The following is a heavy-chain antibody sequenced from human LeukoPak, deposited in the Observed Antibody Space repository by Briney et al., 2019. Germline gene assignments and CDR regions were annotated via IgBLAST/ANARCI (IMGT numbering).Heavy chain of an antibody. J-gene: IGHJ4*02. V-gene: IGHV3-33*06. CDR3: AKEVVGDIAVAGRGGYYFDY. CDR1: GFTFSSYG. Sequence: SGGSLRLSCAASGFTFSSYGMHWVRQAPGKGLEWVAVIWYDGSNKYYADSVKGRFTVSRDNSKNTLYLQMNSLRAEDTAVYYCAKEVVGDIAVAGRGGYYFDYWGQGTLVTVSS. D-gene: IGHD6-19*01. CDR2: IWYDGSNK.